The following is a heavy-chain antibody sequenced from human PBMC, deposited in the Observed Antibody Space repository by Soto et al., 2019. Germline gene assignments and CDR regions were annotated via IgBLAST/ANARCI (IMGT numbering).Heavy chain of an antibody. Sequence: QVHLVQSGAEVKKPGASVKVSCKGSGYAFTTYGITWVRQAPGQGLEWMGWISAHHGNTNYAQKLQARVTVTRATSTRTAYMALRSQRSDDTAVYYCARGRYGDYWGKGALVNVSS. D-gene: IGHD1-1*01. CDR2: ISAHHGNT. J-gene: IGHJ4*02. CDR3: ARGRYGDY. V-gene: IGHV1-18*01. CDR1: GYAFTTYG.